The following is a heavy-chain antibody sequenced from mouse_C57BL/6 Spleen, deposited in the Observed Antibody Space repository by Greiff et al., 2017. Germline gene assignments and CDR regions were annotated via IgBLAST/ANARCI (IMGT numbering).Heavy chain of an antibody. V-gene: IGHV1-82*01. CDR3: ARSGDGPYFDY. D-gene: IGHD2-3*01. J-gene: IGHJ2*01. CDR2: IYPGDGDT. CDR1: GYAFSSSW. Sequence: VKLVESGPELVKPGASVKISCKASGYAFSSSWMNWVKQRPGKGLEWIGRIYPGDGDTNYNGKFKGKATLTADKSSSTAYMQLSSLTSEDSAVYFCARSGDGPYFDYWGQGTTLTVSS.